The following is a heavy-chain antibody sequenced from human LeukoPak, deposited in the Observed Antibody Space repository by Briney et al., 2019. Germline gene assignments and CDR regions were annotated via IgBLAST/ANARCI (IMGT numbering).Heavy chain of an antibody. V-gene: IGHV3-30*18. CDR3: AKDRRDGYNYLFDY. CDR2: ISSDGSVY. CDR1: GFTFSSYG. J-gene: IGHJ4*02. Sequence: PGRSLRLSCAASGFTFSSYGMHWVRQAPGKGLEWAAIISSDGSVYYYADSVKGRFTISRDTSKNTLYLQMNSLRAEDTAMYYCAKDRRDGYNYLFDYWGQGTLVTVSS. D-gene: IGHD5-24*01.